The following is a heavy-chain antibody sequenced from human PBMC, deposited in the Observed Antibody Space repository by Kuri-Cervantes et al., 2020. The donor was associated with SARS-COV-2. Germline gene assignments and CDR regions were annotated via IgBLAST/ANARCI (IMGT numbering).Heavy chain of an antibody. Sequence: AAVKVSCLASVYTFTSYGISWVRQAPGQGLEWMGWINPNSGGTNYAQKFHGRVTMSRDTFIRTAYMELSRLRSDDTAVYYWATSQGEFGLVITEYFQHWGQGTLVTVSS. J-gene: IGHJ1*01. CDR3: ATSQGEFGLVITEYFQH. D-gene: IGHD3/OR15-3a*01. CDR1: VYTFTSYG. CDR2: INPNSGGT. V-gene: IGHV1-2*02.